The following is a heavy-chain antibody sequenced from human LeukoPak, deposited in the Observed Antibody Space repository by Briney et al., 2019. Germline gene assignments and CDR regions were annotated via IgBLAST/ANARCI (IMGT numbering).Heavy chain of an antibody. CDR2: TYYRSKWYN. CDR3: ARGGYDFDS. J-gene: IGHJ4*02. V-gene: IGHV6-1*01. Sequence: SQTLSLTCAISGDSVFSGSAALNWIRQSPSRGLEWLGRTYYRSKWYNEYAISLKGRITVNPDTSKNQFSLHLNSVTPEDTAMYYCARGGYDFDSWGQGTLVTVSS. CDR1: GDSVFSGSAA. D-gene: IGHD5-12*01.